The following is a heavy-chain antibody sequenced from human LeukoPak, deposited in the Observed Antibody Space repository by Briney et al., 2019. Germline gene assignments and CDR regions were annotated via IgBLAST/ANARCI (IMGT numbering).Heavy chain of an antibody. J-gene: IGHJ4*02. D-gene: IGHD2-15*01. CDR2: MNPNSGYT. Sequence: ASVKVSCKASGYTFTSYDINWVRQATGQGLEWMGWMNPNSGYTDYAQKFQGRVTMTRNTSISTAYMELNSLRSEDTAVYYCARGQGVVAPIDYWGQGTLVTVSS. CDR1: GYTFTSYD. CDR3: ARGQGVVAPIDY. V-gene: IGHV1-8*01.